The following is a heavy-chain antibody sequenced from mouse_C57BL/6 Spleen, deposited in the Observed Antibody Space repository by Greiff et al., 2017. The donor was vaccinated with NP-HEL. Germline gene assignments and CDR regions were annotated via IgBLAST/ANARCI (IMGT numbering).Heavy chain of an antibody. D-gene: IGHD2-1*01. CDR2: IYPGDGDT. CDR3: ARGGIYGNYDY. CDR1: GYAFSSYW. J-gene: IGHJ2*01. V-gene: IGHV1-80*01. Sequence: QLQQSGAELVKPGASVKISCKASGYAFSSYWMNWVKQRPGKGREWIGQIYPGDGDTNYNGKFKGKATLTADKSSSTAYMQLSSLTSEDSAVYFCARGGIYGNYDYWGQGTTLTVSS.